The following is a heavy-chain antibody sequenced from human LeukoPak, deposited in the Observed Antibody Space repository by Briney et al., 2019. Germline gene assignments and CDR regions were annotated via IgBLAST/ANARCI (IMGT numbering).Heavy chain of an antibody. CDR3: AKSFVVVPAAMDPYYYYGMDV. J-gene: IGHJ6*02. V-gene: IGHV3-23*01. CDR1: GFTFSSYA. D-gene: IGHD2-2*01. Sequence: GGSLRLSCAASGFTFSSYAMSWVRQAPGKGLEWVSAISGSGGSTYYADSVKGRFTISRDNSKNTLYLQMNSPRAEDTAVYYCAKSFVVVPAAMDPYYYYGMDVWGQGTTVTVSS. CDR2: ISGSGGST.